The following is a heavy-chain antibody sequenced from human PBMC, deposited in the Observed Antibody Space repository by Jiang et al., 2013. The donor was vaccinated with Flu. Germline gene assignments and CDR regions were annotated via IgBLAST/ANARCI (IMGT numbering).Heavy chain of an antibody. V-gene: IGHV4-59*01. CDR2: IYYSGST. CDR3: ARADPHFDY. Sequence: KGLEWIGYIYYSGSTNYNPSLKSRVTISVDTSKNQFSLKLSSVTAADTAVHYCARADPHFDYWGQGTLVTVSS. J-gene: IGHJ4*02.